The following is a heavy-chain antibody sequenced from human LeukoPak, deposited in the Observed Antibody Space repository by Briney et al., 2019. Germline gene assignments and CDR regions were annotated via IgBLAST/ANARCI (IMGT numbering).Heavy chain of an antibody. V-gene: IGHV3-7*05. J-gene: IGHJ4*02. D-gene: IGHD6-19*01. CDR2: INQGGSEK. Sequence: GSLRLSCAASRFTFSNYWMSWVRQPPGKGLEWVANINQGGSEKYYLNSVKGRFTISRDNAKNSLYLQMNSLRADDTAIYYCVRDGSGYDYWGQGTLVTVSS. CDR3: VRDGSGYDY. CDR1: RFTFSNYW.